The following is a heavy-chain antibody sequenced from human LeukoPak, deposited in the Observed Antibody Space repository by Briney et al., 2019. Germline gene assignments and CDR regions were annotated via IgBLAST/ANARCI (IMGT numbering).Heavy chain of an antibody. D-gene: IGHD3-10*02. CDR3: AELGITMIGGV. Sequence: GGSLRLSCGASGFTFNKYNMNWVRQAPGKGLEWVSSISSSSTYIYYPDSVKGRFTISRDNSKNTLYLQMNSLRAEDTAVYYCAELGITMIGGVWGKGTTVTISS. CDR1: GFTFNKYN. V-gene: IGHV3-21*01. J-gene: IGHJ6*04. CDR2: ISSSSTYI.